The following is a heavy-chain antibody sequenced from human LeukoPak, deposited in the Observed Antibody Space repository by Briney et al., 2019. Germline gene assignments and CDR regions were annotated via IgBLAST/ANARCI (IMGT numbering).Heavy chain of an antibody. CDR2: IYYSGST. CDR3: ARGYGELYPLFGY. Sequence: PSQTLSLTCIVSGGSISSGGYYWSWIRQHPGKGLEWIGYIYYSGSTYYNPSLKSRVTISVDTSKNQFSLKLSSVTAADTAVYYCARGYGELYPLFGYWGQGTLVTVSS. D-gene: IGHD3-10*01. V-gene: IGHV4-31*03. J-gene: IGHJ4*02. CDR1: GGSISSGGYY.